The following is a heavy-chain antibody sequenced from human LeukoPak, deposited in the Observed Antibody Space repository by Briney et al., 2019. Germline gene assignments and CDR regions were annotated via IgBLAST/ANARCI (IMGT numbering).Heavy chain of an antibody. Sequence: QTGGSLRLSCAASGFTFSSYEMNWVCQAPGKGLEWVSYISSSGTPIHYADSVKGRFTISRDNAKNSLFLQMNSLRAEDTAVYYCAREKTACGGDCYDSWGQGTLVTVSS. CDR2: ISSSGTPI. CDR3: AREKTACGGDCYDS. D-gene: IGHD2-21*01. J-gene: IGHJ4*02. CDR1: GFTFSSYE. V-gene: IGHV3-48*03.